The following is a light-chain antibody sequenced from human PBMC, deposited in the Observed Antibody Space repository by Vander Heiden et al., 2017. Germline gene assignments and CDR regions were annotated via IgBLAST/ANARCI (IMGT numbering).Light chain of an antibody. J-gene: IGLJ2*01. Sequence: SYELTQPPSVSVSPGQTASITCSGDKLGDKYACWYQQKPGQSAVLVISQDRKRPSGIPKGFSGVNSGNTANLNISGTQGMDEADYYCQAWDSSTAVFGGGTKLTVL. CDR2: QDR. V-gene: IGLV3-1*01. CDR1: KLGDKY. CDR3: QAWDSSTAV.